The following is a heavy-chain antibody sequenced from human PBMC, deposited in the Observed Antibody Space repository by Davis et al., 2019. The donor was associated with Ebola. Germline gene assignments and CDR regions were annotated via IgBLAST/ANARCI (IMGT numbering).Heavy chain of an antibody. CDR3: AREGYGDYVDYYYGMDV. CDR1: GFTFSSYW. V-gene: IGHV3-74*01. Sequence: GESLKISCAASGFTFSSYWMHWVRQAPGKGLVWVSRINSDGSSTDYADSVQGRFTISRDNAKNTLYLQMNSLRAEDTAVYYCAREGYGDYVDYYYGMDVWGQGTTVTVSS. CDR2: INSDGSST. J-gene: IGHJ6*02. D-gene: IGHD4-17*01.